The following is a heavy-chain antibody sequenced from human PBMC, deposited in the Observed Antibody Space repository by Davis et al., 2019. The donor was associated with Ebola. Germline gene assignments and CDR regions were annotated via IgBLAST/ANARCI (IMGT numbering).Heavy chain of an antibody. J-gene: IGHJ6*02. Sequence: GESLKISCAASGFTFSSSWMTWVRQAPEKGLEWVATIKADGSAKYYVDSVKGRFTISRDNSKNTLYLQMNSLRADDTAVFYCAGHTIRWTYYYGMDVWGQGTTVTVSS. CDR3: AGHTIRWTYYYGMDV. V-gene: IGHV3-7*03. CDR1: GFTFSSSW. CDR2: IKADGSAK. D-gene: IGHD2-15*01.